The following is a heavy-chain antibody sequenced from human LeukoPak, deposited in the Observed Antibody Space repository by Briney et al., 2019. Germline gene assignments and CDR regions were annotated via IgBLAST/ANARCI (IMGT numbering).Heavy chain of an antibody. Sequence: SVKVSCKASGGTFSSYTISWVRQAPGQGLEWMGRIIPILGIANYAQKFQGRVTITADKSTSTAYMELSSLRSEDTAVYYCVSSKVRGVYYYYGMDVWGQGTTVTVSS. CDR1: GGTFSSYT. D-gene: IGHD3-10*01. CDR2: IIPILGIA. J-gene: IGHJ6*02. V-gene: IGHV1-69*02. CDR3: VSSKVRGVYYYYGMDV.